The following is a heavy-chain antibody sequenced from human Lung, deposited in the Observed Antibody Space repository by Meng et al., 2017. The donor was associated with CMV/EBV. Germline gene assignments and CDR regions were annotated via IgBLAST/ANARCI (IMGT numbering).Heavy chain of an antibody. J-gene: IGHJ6*02. CDR3: AKWIGGSNYYGMDV. Sequence: SXKISXAASGFTFSSYGMHWVRQAPGKGLEWVAVIWYDGSNKYYADSVKGRFTISRDNSKNTLYLQMNSLRAEDTAVYYCAKWIGGSNYYGMDVWGQGTTVTVSS. CDR1: GFTFSSYG. D-gene: IGHD2-15*01. CDR2: IWYDGSNK. V-gene: IGHV3-33*06.